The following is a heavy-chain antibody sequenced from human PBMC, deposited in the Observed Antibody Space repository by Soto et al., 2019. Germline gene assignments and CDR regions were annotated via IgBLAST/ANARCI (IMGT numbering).Heavy chain of an antibody. Sequence: ASVKVSCKASGYSFSSYGFSWVRQAPGQGLEWMGWISAYNGYTLFAQKFQGRVTMTTDSSTSTAYMELRSLRSDDTAVYYCARGGGHDPHWGQGTLVTVS. CDR2: ISAYNGYT. CDR1: GYSFSSYG. J-gene: IGHJ4*02. CDR3: ARGGGHDPH. V-gene: IGHV1-18*01. D-gene: IGHD5-12*01.